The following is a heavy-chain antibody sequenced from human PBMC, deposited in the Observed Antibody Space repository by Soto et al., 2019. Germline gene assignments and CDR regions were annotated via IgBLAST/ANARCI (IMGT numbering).Heavy chain of an antibody. J-gene: IGHJ4*02. CDR1: GFTFSDYF. Sequence: ELQLVDSGGALVQPGESLRLSCAASGFTFSDYFMTWVRQAPGKGLEWVATIKQDGNERYYVDSVKGRFTISRDNAKNALYLQMNGLRAEDTGVYYCGIGHWLGCWGQGTLVTVSS. D-gene: IGHD6-19*01. CDR3: GIGHWLGC. CDR2: IKQDGNER. V-gene: IGHV3-7*01.